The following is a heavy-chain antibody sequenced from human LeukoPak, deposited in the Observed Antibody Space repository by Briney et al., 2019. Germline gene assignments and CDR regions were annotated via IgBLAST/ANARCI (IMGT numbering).Heavy chain of an antibody. J-gene: IGHJ6*03. Sequence: ETLSLTCAVYGGSFSGYDWSWIRQPPGKGLEWIGEINDSGSTNYNPSLKRRLTISVDTSKNQFSLKLSSVTPADTTVYYCARGPYCSSTSCYDDYSYTDVWGKGTTVTVSS. CDR3: ARGPYCSSTSCYDDYSYTDV. V-gene: IGHV4-34*01. D-gene: IGHD2-2*01. CDR1: GGSFSGYD. CDR2: INDSGST.